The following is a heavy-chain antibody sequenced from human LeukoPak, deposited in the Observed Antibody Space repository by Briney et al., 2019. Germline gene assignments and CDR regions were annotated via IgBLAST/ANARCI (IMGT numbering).Heavy chain of an antibody. J-gene: IGHJ6*03. CDR3: ARGAYYCYYMDV. CDR1: RGSVTSYY. CDR2: VYFSGDT. V-gene: IGHV4-59*02. Sequence: PSETRSLTCTVSRGSVTSYYWSWIRQPPGKGLEWIGDVYFSGDTKYNPSLQSRVTISLDTSQNQFSLRLRSVTAADTAVYYCARGAYYCYYMDVWGKGTTVTISS.